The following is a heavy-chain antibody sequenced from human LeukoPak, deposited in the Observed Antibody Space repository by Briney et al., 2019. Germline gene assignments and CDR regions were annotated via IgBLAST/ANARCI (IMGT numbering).Heavy chain of an antibody. CDR3: ARVEWFGELCPFDI. CDR1: GGSVSSGTYY. CDR2: IYYSAST. V-gene: IGHV4-61*01. J-gene: IGHJ3*02. D-gene: IGHD3-10*01. Sequence: SEALSLTCTVSGGSVSSGTYYWSWIRQPPGEGLEWIGYIYYSASTNYNPSLKSRVTISVDTSKNQFSLKLSSVTAADTAVYYCARVEWFGELCPFDIWGQGTMVTVSP.